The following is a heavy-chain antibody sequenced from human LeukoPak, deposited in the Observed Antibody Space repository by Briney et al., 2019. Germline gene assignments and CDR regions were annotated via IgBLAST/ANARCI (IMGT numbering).Heavy chain of an antibody. CDR3: ARATYYSHSSGYAFHFDF. V-gene: IGHV4-38-2*02. CDR1: GYSISSGYY. J-gene: IGHJ4*02. Sequence: PSETLSLTCIVSGYSISSGYYWGWIRQPPGEGLEWIASVYHSGRSFYNPSLKSRVTTSADTSKNQFSLNLNSVTAADTAVYFCARATYYSHSSGYAFHFDFWGQGSLVIVSS. D-gene: IGHD3-22*01. CDR2: VYHSGRS.